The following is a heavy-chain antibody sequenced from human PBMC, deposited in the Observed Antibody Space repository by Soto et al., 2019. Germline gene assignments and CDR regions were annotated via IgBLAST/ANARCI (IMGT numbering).Heavy chain of an antibody. V-gene: IGHV4-34*01. CDR1: VGSFSGYY. Sequence: PSETLSLTCAVYVGSFSGYYWTWIRQPPGTGLEWIGEINHSGSTNYNPSLKSRVTISVDTSKNQFSLKLTSVTAADTAVYYCARSKTDVVDEYVWGQGTLVTVSS. D-gene: IGHD2-15*01. CDR3: ARSKTDVVDEYV. J-gene: IGHJ4*02. CDR2: INHSGST.